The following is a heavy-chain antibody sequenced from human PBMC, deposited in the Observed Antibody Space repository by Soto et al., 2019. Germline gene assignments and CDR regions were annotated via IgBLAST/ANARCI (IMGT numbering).Heavy chain of an antibody. V-gene: IGHV1-8*01. Sequence: AASVKGSCKAAGYTFTRYDINWVRQATGQGLEWMGWMNPNSGNTGYAQKFQGRVTMTRNTSISTAYMELSSLRSEDTAVYYCARGYSGYDFDYWGQGTLVTVSS. CDR2: MNPNSGNT. CDR1: GYTFTRYD. CDR3: ARGYSGYDFDY. D-gene: IGHD5-12*01. J-gene: IGHJ4*02.